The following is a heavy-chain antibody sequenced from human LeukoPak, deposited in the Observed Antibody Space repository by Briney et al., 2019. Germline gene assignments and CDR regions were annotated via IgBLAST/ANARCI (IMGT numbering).Heavy chain of an antibody. V-gene: IGHV3-23*01. CDR3: ARHLPGDSNHFDY. J-gene: IGHJ4*02. CDR1: GFTFSSFA. D-gene: IGHD4-11*01. Sequence: PGGSLRLSCAASGFTFSSFAMSWVRQAPGKGLEWVSGISGDGGYTYYADSVKGRFTISRDNSKNTLYLQMNSLRAEDTAVYYCARHLPGDSNHFDYWGQGTLVTVSS. CDR2: ISGDGGYT.